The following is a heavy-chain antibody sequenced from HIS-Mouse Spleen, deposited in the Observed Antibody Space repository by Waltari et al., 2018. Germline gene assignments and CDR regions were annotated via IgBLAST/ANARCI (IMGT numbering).Heavy chain of an antibody. Sequence: QVQLQESGPGLVKPSETLSLTCPVSGGSISSYYWSWIRKPPGKGLEWIGYIYYSGSTNYNPSLKSRVTISVDTSKNQFSLKLSSVTAADTAVYYCAAPGYSSSWYAFDIWGQGTMVTVSS. J-gene: IGHJ3*02. CDR1: GGSISSYY. V-gene: IGHV4-59*08. CDR3: AAPGYSSSWYAFDI. D-gene: IGHD6-13*01. CDR2: IYYSGST.